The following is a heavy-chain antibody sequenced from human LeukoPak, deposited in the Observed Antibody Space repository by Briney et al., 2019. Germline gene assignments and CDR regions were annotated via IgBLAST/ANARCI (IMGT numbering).Heavy chain of an antibody. J-gene: IGHJ4*02. CDR1: GGSISSSNW. CDR2: IYHSGST. Sequence: SGTLSLTCAVSGGSISSSNWWSWVRQPPGKGLEWIGEIYHSGSTNYNPSLKSRVTISVDKSKNQFSLKLSSVTAADTAVYYCARVGSNYLSITGGFDYWGQGTLLTVSS. CDR3: ARVGSNYLSITGGFDY. D-gene: IGHD4-11*01. V-gene: IGHV4-4*02.